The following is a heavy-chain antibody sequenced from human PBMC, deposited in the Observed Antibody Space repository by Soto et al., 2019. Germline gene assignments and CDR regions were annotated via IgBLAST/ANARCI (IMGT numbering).Heavy chain of an antibody. CDR3: ARDIWSGNYKWFDS. CDR1: TLTVSLYG. Sequence: GGSLRLSCAASTLTVSLYGIQWVRQAPGKGLDWVAFISNDGRGQFCADSVKGRFTISRDNSMNTVDLQMNSLRAEDTAVYYCARDIWSGNYKWFDSWGQGTLVTVSS. D-gene: IGHD3-3*01. J-gene: IGHJ5*01. V-gene: IGHV3-30*03. CDR2: ISNDGRGQ.